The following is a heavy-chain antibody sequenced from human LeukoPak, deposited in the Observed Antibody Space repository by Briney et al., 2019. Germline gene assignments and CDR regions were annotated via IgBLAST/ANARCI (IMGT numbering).Heavy chain of an antibody. CDR3: ARTPPMDCSSTSCYSYWFDP. D-gene: IGHD2-2*01. CDR1: GYTFTSYA. J-gene: IGHJ5*02. CDR2: INAGNGNT. Sequence: ASVKVSCKASGYTFTSYAMHWVCQAPGQRLEWMGWINAGNGNTKYSQKFQGRVTITRDTSASTAYMELSSLRSEDTAVYYCARTPPMDCSSTSCYSYWFDPWGQGTLVTVSS. V-gene: IGHV1-3*01.